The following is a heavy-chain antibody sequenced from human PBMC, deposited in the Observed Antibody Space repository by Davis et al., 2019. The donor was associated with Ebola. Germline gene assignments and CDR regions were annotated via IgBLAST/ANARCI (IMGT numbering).Heavy chain of an antibody. J-gene: IGHJ2*01. D-gene: IGHD5-24*01. Sequence: SEALSLTCTVSGASITSDNYSWTWLRQHPGKGLEWIGYVHYSGNTSSNPSLKSRITMSVDTSNNQFSLKLTSVTAADTALYYCARTAYNYYDHYFVDLWGRGTLVTVSS. CDR2: VHYSGNT. V-gene: IGHV4-31*03. CDR3: ARTAYNYYDHYFVDL. CDR1: GASITSDNYS.